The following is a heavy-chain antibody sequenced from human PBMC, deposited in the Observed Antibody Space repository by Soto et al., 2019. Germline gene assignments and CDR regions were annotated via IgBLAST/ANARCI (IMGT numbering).Heavy chain of an antibody. CDR3: ASDYTLRSYRFDY. CDR2: IYESGST. CDR1: GVSISNADYS. J-gene: IGHJ4*02. V-gene: IGHV4-30-2*01. D-gene: IGHD3-10*01. Sequence: PSETLSLTCAVSGVSISNADYSWSWIRQPPGKGLEWIGYIYESGSTTYNPSLKSRLTISLDRSKNELSLKLTSVTAADTAVYYCASDYTLRSYRFDYWGRGTLVTVSS.